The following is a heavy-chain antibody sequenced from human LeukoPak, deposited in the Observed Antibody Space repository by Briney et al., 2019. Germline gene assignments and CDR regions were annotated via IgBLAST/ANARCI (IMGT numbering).Heavy chain of an antibody. D-gene: IGHD3-10*01. V-gene: IGHV1-18*01. CDR2: ISAYNGNT. CDR3: ARVGGPYNYGYYYAMDV. J-gene: IGHJ6*02. Sequence: ASVKVSCKASGYTFTSYGISWVRQAPGQGLEWMGWISAYNGNTNYAQKLQGRVTMTTDTSTSTAYMELRSLRSDDTAAYYCARVGGPYNYGYYYAMDVWGQGTTVTVSS. CDR1: GYTFTSYG.